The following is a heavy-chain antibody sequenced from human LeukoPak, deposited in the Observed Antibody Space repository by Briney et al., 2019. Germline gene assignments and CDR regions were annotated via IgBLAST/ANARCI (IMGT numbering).Heavy chain of an antibody. J-gene: IGHJ2*01. CDR1: GYSISSGYN. CDR2: IHDSGST. D-gene: IGHD3-3*01. CDR3: VRGVDFWSGYPPWYFDL. V-gene: IGHV4-38-2*02. Sequence: KPSETLSLTCTVSGYSISSGYNWGWIRQPPGKGLEWIGSIHDSGSTYYNPSLKSRVTRSLDTSKNRFSLQLSSVTAADTAVYYCVRGVDFWSGYPPWYFDLWGRGTLVTVSS.